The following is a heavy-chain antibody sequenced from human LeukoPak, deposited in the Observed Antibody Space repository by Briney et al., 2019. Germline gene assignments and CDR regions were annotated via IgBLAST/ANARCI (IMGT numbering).Heavy chain of an antibody. D-gene: IGHD1-20*01. CDR1: GDSVTNYY. J-gene: IGHJ6*02. Sequence: SETLSLTCTVSGDSVTNYYWSWIRQPAGKGLEWIGRIYTDENTNYNPSLKSRVTMSVDASKNQFSLKLSSVTAADTAVYYCARGPNWNYYYYGVDVLGQGTTVTVSS. V-gene: IGHV4-4*07. CDR2: IYTDENT. CDR3: ARGPNWNYYYYGVDV.